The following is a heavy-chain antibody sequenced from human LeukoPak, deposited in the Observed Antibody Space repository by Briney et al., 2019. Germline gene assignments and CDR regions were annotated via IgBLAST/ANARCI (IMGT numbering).Heavy chain of an antibody. Sequence: GGSLRLSCAASGFTFSTYAMSWVRQAPGKGLEWVSAITSGGGSTYYADSVKGRFTISRDNSKNTVYLQMNSLRVEDTAMYFCARDDIPVIWGQGTLVTVSS. CDR2: ITSGGGST. V-gene: IGHV3-23*01. CDR1: GFTFSTYA. D-gene: IGHD2-15*01. CDR3: ARDDIPVI. J-gene: IGHJ4*02.